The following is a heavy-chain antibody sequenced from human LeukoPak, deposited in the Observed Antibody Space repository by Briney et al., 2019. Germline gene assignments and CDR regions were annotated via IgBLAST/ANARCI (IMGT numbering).Heavy chain of an antibody. V-gene: IGHV4-59*01. CDR1: GDSINNYW. CDR2: IYHSGAPT. D-gene: IGHD3-22*01. J-gene: IGHJ3*02. Sequence: PSETLSLTCTVSGDSINNYWWAWIRQPPGKGLEWIGYIYHSGAPTSYNPSLKSRVTISIDTSRNQFSLRLSSVTAADTAVYYCAREGDSSGYRTIRAFDIWGQGTMVTVSS. CDR3: AREGDSSGYRTIRAFDI.